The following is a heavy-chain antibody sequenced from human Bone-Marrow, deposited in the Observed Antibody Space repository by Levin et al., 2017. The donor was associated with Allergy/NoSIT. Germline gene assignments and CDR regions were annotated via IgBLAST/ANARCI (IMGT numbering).Heavy chain of an antibody. Sequence: GGSLRLSCAASGFNFASYGMNWVRQAPGKGLEWVSSISGTGRHIYLADSLKGRFTISRDNAKNSLSLQMNNLRVEDTAVFYCSKDEGPFSSSFAFDCWGQGALVTVSS. J-gene: IGHJ4*02. CDR1: GFNFASYG. D-gene: IGHD2-2*01. CDR3: SKDEGPFSSSFAFDC. V-gene: IGHV3-21*01. CDR2: ISGTGRHI.